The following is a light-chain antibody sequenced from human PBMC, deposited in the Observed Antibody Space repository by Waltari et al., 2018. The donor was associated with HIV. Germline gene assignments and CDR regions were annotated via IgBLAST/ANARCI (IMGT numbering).Light chain of an antibody. V-gene: IGLV4-60*03. Sequence: HPVLTPSSSASASLGSSVILTCTLDRGHSTYIITWPRQQPGKAPQSLMKLEGSGSYKRWSAVPDRFSGSSSGTDRYLTISNLQSEDEADYYCETWDTHTEVFGGGTKLTVL. CDR1: RGHSTYI. J-gene: IGLJ3*02. CDR3: ETWDTHTEV. CDR2: LEGSGSY.